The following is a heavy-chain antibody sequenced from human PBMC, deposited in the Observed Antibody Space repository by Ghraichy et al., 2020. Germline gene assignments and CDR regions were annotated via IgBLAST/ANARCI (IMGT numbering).Heavy chain of an antibody. CDR3: ARLKTDSSGYPPVYYYYGMDV. V-gene: IGHV4-59*08. Sequence: SETLSLTCTVSGGSISSYYWSWIRQPPGKGLEWIGYIYYSGSTNYNPSLKSRVTISVDTSKNQFSLKLSSVTAADTAVYYCARLKTDSSGYPPVYYYYGMDVWGQGTTVTVSS. CDR2: IYYSGST. J-gene: IGHJ6*02. CDR1: GGSISSYY. D-gene: IGHD3-22*01.